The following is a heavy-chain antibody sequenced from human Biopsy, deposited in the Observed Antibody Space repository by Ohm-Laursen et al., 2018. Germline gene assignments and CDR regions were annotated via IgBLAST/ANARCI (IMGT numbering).Heavy chain of an antibody. CDR1: GYSFTKYY. Sequence: ASVKVSCKASGYSFTKYYINWVRQAPGQGLERMGIINTTGGTTSYAEKFQGRVTLTRDTSTGTVYLELNSLIYEDPALYYCARDETGSIVFGPYYYGMDVWGQGTTVTVSS. CDR2: INTTGGTT. D-gene: IGHD3-9*01. J-gene: IGHJ6*02. V-gene: IGHV1-46*01. CDR3: ARDETGSIVFGPYYYGMDV.